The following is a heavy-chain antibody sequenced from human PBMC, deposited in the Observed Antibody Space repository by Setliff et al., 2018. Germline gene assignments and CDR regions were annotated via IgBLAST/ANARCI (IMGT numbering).Heavy chain of an antibody. D-gene: IGHD3-22*01. CDR2: IYSRGST. CDR1: GGSINSGSYY. J-gene: IGHJ3*02. Sequence: PSETLSLTCTVSGGSINSGSYYWSWIRQPAGKGLEWIGRIYSRGSTNYNPSLKSRVTVSLDASKNQLSLKLSSVTAADTAVYYCARDHYDYYDSRQAFDIWGQGTMVTVPS. V-gene: IGHV4-61*02. CDR3: ARDHYDYYDSRQAFDI.